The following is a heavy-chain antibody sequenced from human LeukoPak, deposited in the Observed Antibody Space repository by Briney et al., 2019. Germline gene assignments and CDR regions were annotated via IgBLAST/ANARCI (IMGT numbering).Heavy chain of an antibody. CDR1: GDTFVSRH. CDR2: ASHSGIT. V-gene: IGHV4-34*01. J-gene: IGHJ4*02. D-gene: IGHD1-7*01. CDR3: ARGRTNWDYDFDL. Sequence: PSETLSLTCAVFGDTFVSRHWSWIRQSPGKGLEWLGEASHSGITNYSPSLKSRISISVDTSKDQFSLKLASVTAADTAIYYCARGRTNWDYDFDLWGQGTLVTVSS.